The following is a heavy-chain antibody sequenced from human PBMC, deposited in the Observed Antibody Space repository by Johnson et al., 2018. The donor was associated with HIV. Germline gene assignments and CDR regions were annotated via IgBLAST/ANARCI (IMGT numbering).Heavy chain of an antibody. V-gene: IGHV3-9*01. CDR1: AFTFDNYA. J-gene: IGHJ3*02. CDR2: ISWNSYSV. D-gene: IGHD6-13*01. Sequence: EVQLVESGGGVVQPGRSLRLSCAAAAFTFDNYAMHWVRQAPGKGLEWVSGISWNSYSVAYVDSVKGRFTISRDNAKNSLHLQMNSLRAEDTAVYYCARAGSSWYDDAFDIWGQGTMVTVSS. CDR3: ARAGSSWYDDAFDI.